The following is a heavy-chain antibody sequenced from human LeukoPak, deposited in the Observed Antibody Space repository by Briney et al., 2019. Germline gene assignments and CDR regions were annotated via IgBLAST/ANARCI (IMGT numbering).Heavy chain of an antibody. D-gene: IGHD1-26*01. CDR1: GGSISSFY. CDR3: ARHPRGGSGSYWFDP. V-gene: IGHV4-59*08. J-gene: IGHJ5*02. CDR2: IYYSGST. Sequence: SETLSLTCTVSGGSISSFYWSWIRQPPGKGLEWIGYIYYSGSTNYNPSLKSRVTISVDTSKNQFSLKLSSVTAADTAVYYCARHPRGGSGSYWFDPWGQGTLVTVSS.